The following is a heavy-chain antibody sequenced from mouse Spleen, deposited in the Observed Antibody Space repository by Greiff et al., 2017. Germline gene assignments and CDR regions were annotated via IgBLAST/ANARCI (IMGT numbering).Heavy chain of an antibody. CDR2: IYPGDGDT. Sequence: QVQLQQSGPELVKPGASVKISCKASGYAFSSSWMNWVKQRPGKGLEWIGRIYPGDGDTNYNGKFKGKATLTADKSSSTAYMQLSSLTSEDSAVYFCAIYYDYGGFAYWGQGTLVTVSA. J-gene: IGHJ3*01. CDR3: AIYYDYGGFAY. CDR1: GYAFSSSW. D-gene: IGHD2-4*01. V-gene: IGHV1-82*01.